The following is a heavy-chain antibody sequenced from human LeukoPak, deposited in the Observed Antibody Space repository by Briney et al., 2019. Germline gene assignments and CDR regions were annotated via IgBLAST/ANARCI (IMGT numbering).Heavy chain of an antibody. V-gene: IGHV3-11*01. Sequence: GGSLRLSCAASGFTFSNSWMSWVRQAPGKGLEWVSYISSSGSTKYYADSVKGRFTISRDNAKNSLYLQMNSLRAEDTAVYYCARSDGLDYWGQGTLVTVSS. D-gene: IGHD5-24*01. CDR2: ISSSGSTK. J-gene: IGHJ4*02. CDR3: ARSDGLDY. CDR1: GFTFSNSW.